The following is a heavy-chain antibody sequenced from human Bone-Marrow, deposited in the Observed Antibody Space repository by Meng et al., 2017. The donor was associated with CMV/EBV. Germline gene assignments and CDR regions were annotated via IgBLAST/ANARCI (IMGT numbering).Heavy chain of an antibody. J-gene: IGHJ4*02. CDR3: ARAGPYYYDSSGYYYAFDY. CDR2: INHSGST. D-gene: IGHD3-22*01. V-gene: IGHV4-34*01. CDR1: FSGDY. Sequence: FSGDYCSWSGQPPVKGLEWMGAINHSGSTTYTPSLKSCVTISVDTCQNQFSLKLSSVTAADTAVYYCARAGPYYYDSSGYYYAFDYWGQGTLVTVSS.